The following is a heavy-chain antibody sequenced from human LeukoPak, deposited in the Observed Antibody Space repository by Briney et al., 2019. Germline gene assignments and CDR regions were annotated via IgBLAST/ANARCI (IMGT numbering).Heavy chain of an antibody. CDR3: ASQEYSTTWATDY. CDR1: GGSISSSSYY. V-gene: IGHV4-39*01. CDR2: IYYSGST. D-gene: IGHD6-13*01. Sequence: SETLSLTCTVSGGSISSSSYYWGWIRQPPGKGLEWIGSIYYSGSTYYNPSLKSRVTISVDTSKNQFSLKLSSVTAADTAVYYCASQEYSTTWATDYWGQGTLVTVSS. J-gene: IGHJ4*02.